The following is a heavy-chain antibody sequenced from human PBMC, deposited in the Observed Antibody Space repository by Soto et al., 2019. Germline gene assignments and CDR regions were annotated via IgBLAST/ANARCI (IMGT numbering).Heavy chain of an antibody. CDR1: VGSISSYY. CDR2: IYYSGST. CDR3: ARDNAVVATIGSGYYYYMDV. V-gene: IGHV4-59*01. D-gene: IGHD5-12*01. Sequence: SETLSLTCTVSVGSISSYYWSWIRQPPGKGLEWIGYIYYSGSTNYNPSLKSRVTISVDTSKNQFSLKLSSVTAADTAVYYCARDNAVVATIGSGYYYYMDVWGKGTTVTVSS. J-gene: IGHJ6*03.